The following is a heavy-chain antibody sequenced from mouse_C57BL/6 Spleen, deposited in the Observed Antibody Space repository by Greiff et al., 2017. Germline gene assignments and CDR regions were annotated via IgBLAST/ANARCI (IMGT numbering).Heavy chain of an antibody. CDR3: AREGLRFYYYAMDY. D-gene: IGHD2-4*01. Sequence: EVHLVESEGGLVQPGSSMKLSCTASGFTFSDYYMAWVRQVPEKGLEWVANINYDGSSTYYLDSLKSRFIISRDNAKNILYLQMSSLKSEDTATYYCAREGLRFYYYAMDYWGQGTSVTVSS. V-gene: IGHV5-16*01. J-gene: IGHJ4*01. CDR2: INYDGSST. CDR1: GFTFSDYY.